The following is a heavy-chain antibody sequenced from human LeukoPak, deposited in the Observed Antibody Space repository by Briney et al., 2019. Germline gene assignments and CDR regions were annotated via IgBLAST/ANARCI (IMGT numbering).Heavy chain of an antibody. CDR1: GGSISSYY. CDR3: ARQASYDSSGYYSLYDAFDI. D-gene: IGHD3-22*01. J-gene: IGHJ3*02. Sequence: SETLSLTCTVSGGSISSYYWSWIRQPPGKGLEWIGYIYYSGSTNYNPSLKSRVTISVDTSKNQFSLKLSSVTAADTAVYYCARQASYDSSGYYSLYDAFDIWGQGTMVTVSS. V-gene: IGHV4-59*08. CDR2: IYYSGST.